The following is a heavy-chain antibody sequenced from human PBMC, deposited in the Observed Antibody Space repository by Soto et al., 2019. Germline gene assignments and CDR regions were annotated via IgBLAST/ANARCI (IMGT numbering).Heavy chain of an antibody. D-gene: IGHD2-2*01. Sequence: GGSPRLSCAASGFTFSSYWMHWVRQAPGKGLVWVSRINSDGSSTSYADSVKGRFTISRDNAKNTLYLQMNSLRAEDTAVYYCARGSIVVVPAAYNWFDPWGQGTLVTVSS. CDR2: INSDGSST. V-gene: IGHV3-74*01. CDR1: GFTFSSYW. J-gene: IGHJ5*02. CDR3: ARGSIVVVPAAYNWFDP.